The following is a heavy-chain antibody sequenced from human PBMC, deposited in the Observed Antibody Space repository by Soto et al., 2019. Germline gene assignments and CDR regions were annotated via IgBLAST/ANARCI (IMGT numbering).Heavy chain of an antibody. J-gene: IGHJ6*02. CDR3: AGHLAEATYEYYYYGLDV. Sequence: PGESLKISCKGSGYSFTSYWISWVRQMPGKGLEWMGRIDPSDSYTNYSPSFQGHVTISADKSISTAYLQWSSLKASDTAMYYCAGHLAEATYEYYYYGLDVWGQGTTVTVSS. CDR1: GYSFTSYW. CDR2: IDPSDSYT. V-gene: IGHV5-10-1*01. D-gene: IGHD1-26*01.